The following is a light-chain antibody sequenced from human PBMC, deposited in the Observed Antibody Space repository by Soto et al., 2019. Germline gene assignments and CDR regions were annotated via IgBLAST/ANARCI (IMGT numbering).Light chain of an antibody. J-gene: IGKJ1*01. CDR1: QTISKY. Sequence: DIQMTQSPSSLSASVGDRVTITCRASQTISKYLNWYQHKPGKGPKLLIYGASTLQSGVSSRFSGSGSGTDFTLTISSLQPEDVATYYCTKSTSIPPCTFGPGTKVDIX. CDR3: TKSTSIPPCT. V-gene: IGKV1-39*01. CDR2: GAS.